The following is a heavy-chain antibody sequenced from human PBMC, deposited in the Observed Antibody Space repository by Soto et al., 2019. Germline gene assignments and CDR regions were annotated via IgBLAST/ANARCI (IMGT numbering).Heavy chain of an antibody. Sequence: EVQLVESGGGLDQPGGSLRLSCAGSGFTFSSYWMHWVRQAPGKGLVWVSRIKSDGSSTSYADSVKGRFTISRDNAENTLYLQMNSLSAEDTAVYYCARGILNFYATDVWGQGTSITVSS. J-gene: IGHJ6*02. D-gene: IGHD5-18*01. V-gene: IGHV3-74*01. CDR1: GFTFSSYW. CDR2: IKSDGSST. CDR3: ARGILNFYATDV.